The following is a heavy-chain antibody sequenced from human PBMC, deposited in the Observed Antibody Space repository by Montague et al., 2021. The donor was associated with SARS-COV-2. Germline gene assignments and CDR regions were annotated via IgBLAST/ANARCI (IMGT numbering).Heavy chain of an antibody. V-gene: IGHV3-33*01. CDR2: IWYDGSNK. Sequence: SLRLSCAASGFTFSSYSMHWVRQAPGKGLEWVAVIWYDGSNKYYADSVKGRFTISRDNSKNTLYLQMNSLRAEDTAVYYCARVSSYYGMDVWGQGTTVTVSS. CDR3: ARVSSYYGMDV. CDR1: GFTFSSYS. J-gene: IGHJ6*02.